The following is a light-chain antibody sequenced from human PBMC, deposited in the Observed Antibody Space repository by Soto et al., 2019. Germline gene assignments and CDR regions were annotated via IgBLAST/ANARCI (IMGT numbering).Light chain of an antibody. CDR1: QSISNY. J-gene: IGKJ2*01. V-gene: IGKV1-39*01. CDR3: QQSSNTPYT. Sequence: DIQMTQSPSSLSASVGDRVTITCRASQSISNYLIWYQQKPGKAPKSLIYVASSLQSGVPSRFSGSGSGTDFTLTISSLQPEDFETYYCQQSSNTPYTFGQGTKVDI. CDR2: VAS.